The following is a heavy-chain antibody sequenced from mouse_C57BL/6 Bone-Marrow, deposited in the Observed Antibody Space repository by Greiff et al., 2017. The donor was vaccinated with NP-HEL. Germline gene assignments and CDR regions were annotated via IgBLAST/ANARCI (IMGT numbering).Heavy chain of an antibody. CDR2: ISYSGRT. CDR1: GYSIPSGYD. D-gene: IGHD1-1*01. V-gene: IGHV3-1*01. CDR3: ARDHVSSPPWFAY. J-gene: IGHJ3*01. Sequence: EVQLKESGPGLVKPSQSLSLTCTVTGYSIPSGYDWHWIRHFPGNNLEWMGYISYSGRTNYNPPLKSRISITQDTSKNHFCLKLNSVTTEDTATYYCARDHVSSPPWFAYWGQGTLVTVSA.